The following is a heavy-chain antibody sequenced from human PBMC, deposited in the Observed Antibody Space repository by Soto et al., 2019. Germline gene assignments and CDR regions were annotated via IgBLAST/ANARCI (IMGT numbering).Heavy chain of an antibody. CDR2: IIPIFGTA. J-gene: IGHJ4*02. CDR1: GGTFSSYA. Sequence: SVKVSCKASGGTFSSYAISWVRQAPGQGLEWMGGIIPIFGTANYAQKFQGRVTITADESTSTAYMELSSLRSEDTAVYYCARDRNSGSYFDYWGQGTLVTVSS. CDR3: ARDRNSGSYFDY. D-gene: IGHD1-26*01. V-gene: IGHV1-69*13.